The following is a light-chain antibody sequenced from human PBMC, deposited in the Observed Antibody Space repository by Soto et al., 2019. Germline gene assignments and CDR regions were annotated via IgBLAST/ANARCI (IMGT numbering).Light chain of an antibody. V-gene: IGLV1-44*01. Sequence: QSVLTQPPSASGTPGQRVTISCSGSSSKIGSNTVNWYQQLPGTAPKLLIYSNSQRPSGVPDRFSGSKSGTSASLAISGLRSDDEADYYCGSWGDSLNSFFVFGTGTKVTVL. J-gene: IGLJ1*01. CDR1: SSKIGSNT. CDR3: GSWGDSLNSFFV. CDR2: SNS.